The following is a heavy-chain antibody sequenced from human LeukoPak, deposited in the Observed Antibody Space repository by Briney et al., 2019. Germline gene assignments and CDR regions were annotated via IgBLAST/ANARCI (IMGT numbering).Heavy chain of an antibody. D-gene: IGHD3-9*01. CDR3: AKGYLEDILSYFDY. V-gene: IGHV3-33*06. CDR1: GFTFSSYG. CDR2: IWYDGSNK. Sequence: PGGSLRLSCAASGFTFSSYGMHWVRQAPGKGLEWVAVIWYDGSNKYYADSVKGRFTISRDNSKNTLYLQMNSLRAEDTAVYYCAKGYLEDILSYFDYWGQGTLVTVSS. J-gene: IGHJ4*02.